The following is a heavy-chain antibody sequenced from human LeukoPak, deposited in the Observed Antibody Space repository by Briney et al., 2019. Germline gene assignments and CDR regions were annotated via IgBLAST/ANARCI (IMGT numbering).Heavy chain of an antibody. CDR2: IYYSGST. V-gene: IGHV4-39*01. CDR1: GGSISSSSYY. J-gene: IGHJ5*02. Sequence: SETLSLTCTVSGGSISSSSYYWGWIRQPPGKGLEWIGSIYYSGSTYYNPSLKSRATISVDTSKNQFSLKLSSVTAADTAVYYCARQLRGSSSLFDPWGQRTLVTVSS. D-gene: IGHD6-6*01. CDR3: ARQLRGSSSLFDP.